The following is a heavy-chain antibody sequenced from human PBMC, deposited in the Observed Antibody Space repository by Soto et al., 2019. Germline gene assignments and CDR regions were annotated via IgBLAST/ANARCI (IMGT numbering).Heavy chain of an antibody. J-gene: IGHJ5*02. Sequence: PGGSLRLSCAASGFTVSSNYMNWVRQAPGKGLEWVSIIYSDGTTSYADSVKGRFTISRDNAKNSVYLQMSSLGVEDTAVYYCARDRQLIQDWLDPWGQGTLVTVSS. CDR1: GFTVSSNY. CDR3: ARDRQLIQDWLDP. CDR2: IYSDGTT. D-gene: IGHD6-13*01. V-gene: IGHV3-53*01.